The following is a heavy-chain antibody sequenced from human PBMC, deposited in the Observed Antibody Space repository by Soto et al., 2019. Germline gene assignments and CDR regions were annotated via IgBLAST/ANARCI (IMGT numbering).Heavy chain of an antibody. D-gene: IGHD3-10*01. CDR3: ASTVYFPHGSGSADGNYYYYYMDV. J-gene: IGHJ6*03. CDR2: IIPILGIA. CDR1: GGTFSSYT. Sequence: QVQLVQSGAEVKKPGSSVKVSCKASGGTFSSYTISWVRQAPGQGLEWMGRIIPILGIANYAQKFQGRVTITADKSTSTAYMEMSSLRSEDTAVYYCASTVYFPHGSGSADGNYYYYYMDVWGKGTTVTVSS. V-gene: IGHV1-69*02.